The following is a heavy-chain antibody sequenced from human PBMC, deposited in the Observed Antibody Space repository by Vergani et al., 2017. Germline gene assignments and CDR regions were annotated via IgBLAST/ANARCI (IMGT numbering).Heavy chain of an antibody. CDR3: AGHPSLPEPTPHDAFDI. V-gene: IGHV3-30*01. J-gene: IGHJ3*02. CDR2: ISYDGSNK. D-gene: IGHD1-14*01. Sequence: QVQLVESGGGVVQPGRSLRLSCAASGFTFSSYAMHWVRQAPGKGLEWVAVISYDGSNKYYADSVKGRFTISRDNSKNTLYLQMNSLRAEDTAVYYCAGHPSLPEPTPHDAFDIWGQGTMVTVSS. CDR1: GFTFSSYA.